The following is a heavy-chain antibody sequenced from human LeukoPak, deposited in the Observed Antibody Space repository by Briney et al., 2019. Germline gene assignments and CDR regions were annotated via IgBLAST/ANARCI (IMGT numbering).Heavy chain of an antibody. V-gene: IGHV3-53*01. Sequence: GSLRLSCAASGFTVSRNYMSWVRQAPGKGLEWVSVIYSGGHTYYADSVKGRFTISRDNSKNTLYLQMNSLRAEDTAVYYCARVGPIITGNPLDYWGQGALVTVSS. CDR2: IYSGGHT. D-gene: IGHD1-20*01. CDR1: GFTVSRNY. CDR3: ARVGPIITGNPLDY. J-gene: IGHJ4*02.